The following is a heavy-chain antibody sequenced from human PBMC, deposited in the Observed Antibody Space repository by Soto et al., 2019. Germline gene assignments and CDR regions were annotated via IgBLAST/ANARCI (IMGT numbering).Heavy chain of an antibody. D-gene: IGHD1-26*01. Sequence: EVQLLESGGGLVQPGGSLRLSCAASGFTFSSYAMSWVRQAPGKGLEWVSAISGSGGSTYYADPVKGRFTISRDNSKNTLRRQVNSLRAEDTAVYCCAKDPSRATSGYFDYWGQGTLVTVSS. CDR1: GFTFSSYA. V-gene: IGHV3-23*01. J-gene: IGHJ4*02. CDR2: ISGSGGST. CDR3: AKDPSRATSGYFDY.